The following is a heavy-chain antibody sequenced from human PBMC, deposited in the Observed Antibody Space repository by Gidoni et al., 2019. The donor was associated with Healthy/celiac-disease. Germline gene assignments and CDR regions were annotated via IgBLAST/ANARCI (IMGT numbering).Heavy chain of an antibody. CDR2: VYDSGST. V-gene: IGHV4-39*01. Sequence: QLQLQESGPGLVKPSEALSLTCTVSGVPIRSSSYYWRWIRQPPGKGLEWIGSVYDSGSTYYNPSLKSRVTISVDTSKNQFSLKLSYVTAADTAVYYCARPITMVRGVKDTRADYWGQGTLVTVSS. CDR1: GVPIRSSSYY. D-gene: IGHD3-10*01. CDR3: ARPITMVRGVKDTRADY. J-gene: IGHJ4*02.